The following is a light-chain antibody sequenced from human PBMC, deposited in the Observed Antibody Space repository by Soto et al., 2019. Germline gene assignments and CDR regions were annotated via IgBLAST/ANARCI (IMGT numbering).Light chain of an antibody. Sequence: DIQMTQSPSTLSASVGDRVTITCRASQSVSTWWAWYQQKPGTAPKLLIYKASSLESGVPSRFSCNGSGTEFTLTISSLQPDDFATYYCHHYSTYSRTFGQGTKVEVK. CDR2: KAS. J-gene: IGKJ1*01. V-gene: IGKV1-5*03. CDR1: QSVSTW. CDR3: HHYSTYSRT.